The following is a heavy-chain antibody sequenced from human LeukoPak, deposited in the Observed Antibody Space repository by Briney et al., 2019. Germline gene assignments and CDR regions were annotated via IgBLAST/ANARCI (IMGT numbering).Heavy chain of an antibody. D-gene: IGHD3-22*01. V-gene: IGHV3-7*05. CDR3: ARYYDGSAYNDAFDI. J-gene: IGHJ3*02. Sequence: GGSLRLSCAASGFTFSGYEMNWVRQAPGKGLEWVANIRQDGSEKYYVDPVKGRFTISRDNARNSLFLQMSSLRAEDTAVYYCARYYDGSAYNDAFDIWGQGTKVTVS. CDR2: IRQDGSEK. CDR1: GFTFSGYE.